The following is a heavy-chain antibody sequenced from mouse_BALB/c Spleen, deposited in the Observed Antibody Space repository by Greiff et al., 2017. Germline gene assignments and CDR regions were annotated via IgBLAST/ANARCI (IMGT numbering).Heavy chain of an antibody. CDR1: GFNIKDTY. J-gene: IGHJ1*01. CDR3: ARKYGNYYWYFDV. CDR2: IDPANGNT. D-gene: IGHD2-10*02. Sequence: EVHLVESGAELVKPGASVKLSCTASGFNIKDTYMHWVKQRPEQGLEWIGRIDPANGNTKYDPKFQGKATITADTSSNTAYLQLSSLTSEDTAVYYCARKYGNYYWYFDVWGAGTTVTVSS. V-gene: IGHV14-3*02.